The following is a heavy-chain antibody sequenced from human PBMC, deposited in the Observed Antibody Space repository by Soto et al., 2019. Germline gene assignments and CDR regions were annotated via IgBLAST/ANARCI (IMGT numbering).Heavy chain of an antibody. V-gene: IGHV1-18*04. CDR1: GYTFTSYG. D-gene: IGHD6-13*01. CDR3: ARDQDGYSNYHHPDY. J-gene: IGHJ4*02. Sequence: QVQLVQSGAEVKKPGASVKVSCKASGYTFTSYGISWVRQAPGQGLERMGWISVYNGNSNYVQKLQGRVTMTTDTSTSTAYMELRSLRSDDTAVYYCARDQDGYSNYHHPDYRGQGTPVTVSS. CDR2: ISVYNGNS.